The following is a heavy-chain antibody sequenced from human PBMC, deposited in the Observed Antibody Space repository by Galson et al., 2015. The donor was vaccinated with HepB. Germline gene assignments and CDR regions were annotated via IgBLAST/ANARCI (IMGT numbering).Heavy chain of an antibody. J-gene: IGHJ2*01. D-gene: IGHD4-23*01. CDR3: ARGVIGGNSGSWYFDL. V-gene: IGHV3-30*04. Sequence: SLRLSCAASGFTFRSYAMHWVRQAPGKGLEWVAVISYDGSNKYYADSVKGRFTISRDNSKNSLYLRMNSLRPEDTAVYYCARGVIGGNSGSWYFDLWGRGTLVTVSS. CDR2: ISYDGSNK. CDR1: GFTFRSYA.